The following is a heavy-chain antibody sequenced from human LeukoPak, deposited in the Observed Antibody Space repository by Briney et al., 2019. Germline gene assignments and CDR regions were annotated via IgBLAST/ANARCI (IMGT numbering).Heavy chain of an antibody. CDR1: GFTFSRYS. CDR3: AKDPYSSGPYNWFDP. D-gene: IGHD6-19*01. Sequence: GGSLRLSCAASGFTFSRYSMHWVRQAPGKGLEWVSAISGSGDSTYYADSVKGLFTISRDNSKNTLYLQMNRLRAEDTAVYYCAKDPYSSGPYNWFDPWGQGTLVTVSS. CDR2: ISGSGDST. V-gene: IGHV3-23*01. J-gene: IGHJ5*02.